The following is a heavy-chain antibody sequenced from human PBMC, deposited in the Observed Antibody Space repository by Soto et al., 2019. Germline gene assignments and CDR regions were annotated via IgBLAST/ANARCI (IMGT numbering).Heavy chain of an antibody. CDR2: IIPIFGTV. V-gene: IGHV1-69*12. Sequence: QVQLLQSGAEVKKPGSSVRVSCEASGGTFRTYAISWVRQAPGQGLEWMGEIIPIFGTVNYAQKFQGRVTITADESATSVSMYLRSLRFEDTAVYYCAKGAVAGTPTSYDYHGVDVWGQGTTVTVSS. D-gene: IGHD6-19*01. CDR1: GGTFRTYA. J-gene: IGHJ6*02. CDR3: AKGAVAGTPTSYDYHGVDV.